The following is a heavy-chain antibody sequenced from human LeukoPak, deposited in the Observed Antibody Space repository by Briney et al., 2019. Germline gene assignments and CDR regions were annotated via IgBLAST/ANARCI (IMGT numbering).Heavy chain of an antibody. J-gene: IGHJ4*02. CDR1: GYTFTDYY. V-gene: IGHV1-2*02. CDR2: INPKSGVT. D-gene: IGHD3-22*01. Sequence: GASMKVSCNTSGYTFTDYYIHWVRQAPGQGLEWMGCINPKSGVTNYAQNFQDRVTLTSDTSISTAYMDLSGLTSGDTAVYYCARALGNYYDSTVYQAYWGQGHLVTVSS. CDR3: ARALGNYYDSTVYQAY.